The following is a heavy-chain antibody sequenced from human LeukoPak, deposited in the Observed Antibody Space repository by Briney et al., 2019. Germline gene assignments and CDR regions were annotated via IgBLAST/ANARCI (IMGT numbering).Heavy chain of an antibody. J-gene: IGHJ4*02. V-gene: IGHV3-48*04. CDR3: ASAMATIRALIN. CDR2: IIGGGTTI. CDR1: GFTFSSYS. Sequence: GGSLRLSCAASGFTFSSYSMNWVRQAPGKGLEWVSYIIGGGTTIYYADSVKGRFTISRDDAKNSLFLQMNSLRAEDTAVYYCASAMATIRALINWGQGTLVTASS. D-gene: IGHD5-12*01.